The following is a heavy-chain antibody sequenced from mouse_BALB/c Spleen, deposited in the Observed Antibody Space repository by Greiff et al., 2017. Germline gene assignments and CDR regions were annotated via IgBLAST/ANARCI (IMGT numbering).Heavy chain of an antibody. D-gene: IGHD2-1*01. CDR2: IDPENGDT. Sequence: EVQLQQSGAELVRSGASVKLSCTASGFNIKDYYMHWVKQRPEQGLEWIGWIDPENGDTEYAPKFQGKATMTADTSSNTAYLQLSSLTSEDTAVYYCNSYGNWAMDYWGQGTSVTVSS. CDR3: NSYGNWAMDY. V-gene: IGHV14-4*02. J-gene: IGHJ4*01. CDR1: GFNIKDYY.